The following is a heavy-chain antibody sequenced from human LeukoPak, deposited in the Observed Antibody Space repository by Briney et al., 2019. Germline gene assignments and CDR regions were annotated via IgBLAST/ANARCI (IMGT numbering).Heavy chain of an antibody. V-gene: IGHV3-30*04. CDR2: ISNDASYI. Sequence: PGGSLRLSCEGSGFIFTNYPIHWVRQAPGKGLEWVAVISNDASYIDYGDSVKGRFTISRDNSKNTVQLQMNSLISEDSAIYFCVREEWLIRPRASRSFDNWGQGTLVTVSS. CDR3: VREEWLIRPRASRSFDN. J-gene: IGHJ4*02. D-gene: IGHD6-19*01. CDR1: GFIFTNYP.